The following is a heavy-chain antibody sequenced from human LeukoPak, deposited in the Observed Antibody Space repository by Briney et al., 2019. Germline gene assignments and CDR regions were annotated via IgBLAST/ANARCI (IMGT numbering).Heavy chain of an antibody. V-gene: IGHV4-34*01. D-gene: IGHD1-26*01. CDR3: ARLRGGSYDDGDY. J-gene: IGHJ4*02. Sequence: SETLSLTCAVYGGSFSGYYWSWIRQPPGKGLEWIGEINHSGSTNYNPSLKSRVTISVDTSKNQFSLKLSSVTAADTAVYYCARLRGGSYDDGDYWGQGTLVTVSS. CDR2: INHSGST. CDR1: GGSFSGYY.